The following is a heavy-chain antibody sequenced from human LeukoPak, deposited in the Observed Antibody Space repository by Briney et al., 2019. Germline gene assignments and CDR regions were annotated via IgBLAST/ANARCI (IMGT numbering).Heavy chain of an antibody. CDR3: ARLTIQYCSSTSCYLVRWFDP. J-gene: IGHJ5*02. CDR2: IIPIFGTA. CDR1: GGTFSSYA. Sequence: ASVKVSCKASGGTFSSYAISWVRQAPGQGLEWMGGIIPIFGTANYAQKFQGRVTITADESTSTAYMELSSLRSEDTAVYYCARLTIQYCSSTSCYLVRWFDPWGQGTLVTVSS. D-gene: IGHD2-2*01. V-gene: IGHV1-69*13.